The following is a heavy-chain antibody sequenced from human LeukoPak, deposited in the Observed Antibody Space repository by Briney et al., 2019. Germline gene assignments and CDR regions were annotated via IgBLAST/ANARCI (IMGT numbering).Heavy chain of an antibody. CDR2: ISSSSSYI. V-gene: IGHV3-21*01. J-gene: IGHJ6*03. CDR3: ARDLSTPAATKWHMDV. CDR1: GFTFSSYS. D-gene: IGHD2-2*01. Sequence: GGSLRLSCAASGFTFSSYSMNWVRQAPGKGLEWVSSISSSSSYIYYADSVKGRFTISRDNAKNSLYLQMNSLRAEDTAVYYCARDLSTPAATKWHMDVWGKGTTVTVSS.